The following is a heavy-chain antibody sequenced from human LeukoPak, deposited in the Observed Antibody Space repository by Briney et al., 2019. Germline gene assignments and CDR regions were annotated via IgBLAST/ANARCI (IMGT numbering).Heavy chain of an antibody. V-gene: IGHV3-23*01. CDR3: AKDLVLDYYGSGSCNWYYFDY. CDR2: ISGSGGST. Sequence: GGSLRLSCAASGFTFSSYAMSWVRQAPGKGLEWVSAISGSGGSTYYADSVKGRFTISRDNSKNTLYLQMNSLRAEDTAVYYCAKDLVLDYYGSGSCNWYYFDYWGQGTLVTVSS. D-gene: IGHD3-10*01. J-gene: IGHJ4*02. CDR1: GFTFSSYA.